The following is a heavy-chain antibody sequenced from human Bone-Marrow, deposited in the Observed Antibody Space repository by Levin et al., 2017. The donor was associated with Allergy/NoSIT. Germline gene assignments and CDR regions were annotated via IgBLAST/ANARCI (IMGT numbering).Heavy chain of an antibody. CDR3: VRHGSGTRSYYHYGMDV. V-gene: IGHV3-21*01. J-gene: IGHJ6*02. CDR1: GFTFRNYA. D-gene: IGHD1/OR15-1a*01. CDR2: ISETSFYI. Sequence: SCAASGFTFRNYAIHWARQAPGKGLEWVSSISETSFYIYYADSVKGRFTISRDNAKNSLFLQMNSLRAEDTAVYYCVRHGSGTRSYYHYGMDVWGQGTTVTVSS.